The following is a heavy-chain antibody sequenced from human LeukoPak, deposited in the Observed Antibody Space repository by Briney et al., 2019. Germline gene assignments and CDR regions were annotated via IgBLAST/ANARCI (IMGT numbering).Heavy chain of an antibody. CDR2: ISSSSSYI. CDR1: GFTFSSYS. V-gene: IGHV3-21*01. Sequence: PGGSLRLSCAASGFTFSSYSMNWVRQAPGKGLEWVSSISSSSSYIYYADSVKGRFTISRDNAKNSLYLQMNSLRAEDTAVYYCAEQPRYYYGMDVWGQGTTVTVSS. D-gene: IGHD6-13*01. J-gene: IGHJ6*02. CDR3: AEQPRYYYGMDV.